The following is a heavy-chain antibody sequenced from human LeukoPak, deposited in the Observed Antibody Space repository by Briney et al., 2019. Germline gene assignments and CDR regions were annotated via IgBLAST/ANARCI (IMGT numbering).Heavy chain of an antibody. CDR1: GFTFSSYA. V-gene: IGHV3-23*01. CDR2: ISGSGGST. CDR3: AKRKTSYGSGSYSVDY. Sequence: GGSLRLSCAASGFTFSSYAMSWVRQAPGEGLEWVSAISGSGGSTYYADSVKGRFTISRDNSKNTLYLQMNSLRAEDTAVYYCAKRKTSYGSGSYSVDYWGQGTLVTVSS. D-gene: IGHD3-10*01. J-gene: IGHJ4*02.